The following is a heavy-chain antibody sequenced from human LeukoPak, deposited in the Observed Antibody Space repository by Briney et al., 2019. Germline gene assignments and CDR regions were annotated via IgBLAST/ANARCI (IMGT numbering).Heavy chain of an antibody. CDR3: ARVRAYSSGWYYGMDV. D-gene: IGHD6-19*01. J-gene: IGHJ6*02. Sequence: SETLSLTCTVSGGSINNYYWSWIRQPPGKGLEWIGYIYYSGSTNYNPSLKSRVTISVDTSKNRFSLKLSSVTAADTAVYYCARVRAYSSGWYYGMDVWGQGTTVTVSS. CDR1: GGSINNYY. CDR2: IYYSGST. V-gene: IGHV4-59*01.